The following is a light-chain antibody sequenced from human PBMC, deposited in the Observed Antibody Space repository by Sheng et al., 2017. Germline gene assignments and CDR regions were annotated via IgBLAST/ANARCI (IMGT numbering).Light chain of an antibody. CDR2: DVS. Sequence: QSALTQPASMSGSPGQSITISCTGTSSDIGGFNYVSWYQQHPGKAPKLMIFDVSNRPSGVSDRFSASKSGNTASLTISGLQAEDEADYYCCSHAGGSTYVFGTGTKVTVL. CDR1: SSDIGGFNY. V-gene: IGLV2-14*03. CDR3: CSHAGGSTYV. J-gene: IGLJ1*01.